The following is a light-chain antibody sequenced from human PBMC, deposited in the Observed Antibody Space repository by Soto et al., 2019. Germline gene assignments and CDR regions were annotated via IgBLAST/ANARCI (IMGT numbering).Light chain of an antibody. V-gene: IGKV3-20*01. CDR2: GAS. CDR1: QRVSSSY. Sequence: EIVLTQSPGTLSLSPGERAPLSWRASQRVSSSYLAWYQQKPGQAPRLLIYGASSRATGIPDRFRGSGSGTDFTLTISRLEPEDFAVYYCQQYGSSPTFGQGTRLENK. CDR3: QQYGSSPT. J-gene: IGKJ5*01.